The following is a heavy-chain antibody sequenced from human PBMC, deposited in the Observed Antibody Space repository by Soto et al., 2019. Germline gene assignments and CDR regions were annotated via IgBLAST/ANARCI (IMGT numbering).Heavy chain of an antibody. CDR3: ATRYCSGGSCYSAALGY. J-gene: IGHJ4*02. CDR1: GFTFSDFY. CDR2: ISSSGSTI. D-gene: IGHD2-15*01. V-gene: IGHV3-11*01. Sequence: QVQLVESGGGLVKPGGSLRLSCAASGFTFSDFYMSWIRQAPGKGLEWVSYISSSGSTIYYADSVKGRFTISRDNAKNSLYLQMNSVRAEDTAVYYCATRYCSGGSCYSAALGYWGQGTLVTVSS.